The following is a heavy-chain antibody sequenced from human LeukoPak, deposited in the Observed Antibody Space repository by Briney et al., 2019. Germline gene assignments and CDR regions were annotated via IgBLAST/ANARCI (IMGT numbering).Heavy chain of an antibody. CDR3: VRDGFGTRGNYFDY. D-gene: IGHD3-10*01. Sequence: GGSLRLSCEVSGFTVSSNYMGWVRQAPGKGLEWVSVIYNDGSTYYADSVRGRFTISRGNWKNTLDLQMNSLRAEDTAVYYCVRDGFGTRGNYFDYWGQGTLVTVSS. CDR1: GFTVSSNY. J-gene: IGHJ4*02. V-gene: IGHV3-53*01. CDR2: IYNDGST.